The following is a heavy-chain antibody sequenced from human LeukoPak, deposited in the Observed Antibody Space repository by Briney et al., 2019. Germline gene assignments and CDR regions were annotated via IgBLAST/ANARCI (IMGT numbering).Heavy chain of an antibody. CDR3: AREGRYRYGYNEYHSYMDI. J-gene: IGHJ6*03. CDR1: GGSISSRSYN. Sequence: SETLSLTCTVSGGSISSRSYNWGWIRQPPGKGLEWIGSISYSGSTYYNPSLKSRVTISADTSKNQFSLKLSSVTAAETAVYRCAREGRYRYGYNEYHSYMDIWGKGTTVTVSS. CDR2: ISYSGST. D-gene: IGHD5-18*01. V-gene: IGHV4-39*07.